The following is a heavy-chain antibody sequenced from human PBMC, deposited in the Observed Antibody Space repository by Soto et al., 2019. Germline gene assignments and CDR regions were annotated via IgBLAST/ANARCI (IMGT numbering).Heavy chain of an antibody. CDR2: IYYSGST. V-gene: IGHV4-31*03. CDR3: ARVSKDYYYGVDA. J-gene: IGHJ6*01. CDR1: GGSISSGGHN. Sequence: QVQLQESGPGLVKPSETLSLTCTVSGGSISSGGHNWSWIRQHPGKGLEWIGYIYYSGSTYYNPSLNSRLTISVETSKNQFSLKLRSVTDADTAVYYCARVSKDYYYGVDAWGQGTTVTVTT.